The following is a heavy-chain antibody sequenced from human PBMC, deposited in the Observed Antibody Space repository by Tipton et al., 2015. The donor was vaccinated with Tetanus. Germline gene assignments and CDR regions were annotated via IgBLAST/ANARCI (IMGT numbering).Heavy chain of an antibody. J-gene: IGHJ4*02. V-gene: IGHV4-61*01. D-gene: IGHD3-3*01. CDR3: ARIHDFLSGHFGF. CDR1: GGSVSSGSYY. CDR2: ILYGAST. Sequence: GLVKPSETLSLTCTVFGGSVSSGSYYWAWIRQPPGKGLEYIGYILYGASTHYNPSLKSRVTVSADPSQNQFSLKLSSVTAADTAVYYCARIHDFLSGHFGFWGQGTLVTVSS.